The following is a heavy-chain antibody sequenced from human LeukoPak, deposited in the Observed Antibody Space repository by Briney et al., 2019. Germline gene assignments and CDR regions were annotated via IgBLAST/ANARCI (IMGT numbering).Heavy chain of an antibody. J-gene: IGHJ4*02. Sequence: GGSLRLSCAASGFTFNNYAMSWVRQAPGTGLEWVSVISGGGDPTYYADSVKGRSTISRDNSKNPLYLQMNSLRAEDRAVYYWAKVSHSESYPCDYWGQGTLVTVSS. CDR3: AKVSHSESYPCDY. CDR2: ISGGGDPT. V-gene: IGHV3-23*01. CDR1: GFTFNNYA. D-gene: IGHD1-26*01.